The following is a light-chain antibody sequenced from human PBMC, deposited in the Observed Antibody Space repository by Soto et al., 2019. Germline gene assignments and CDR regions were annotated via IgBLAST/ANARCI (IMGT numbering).Light chain of an antibody. V-gene: IGLV2-14*01. CDR2: DVS. J-gene: IGLJ1*01. CDR3: NSYTSSSTYV. Sequence: QSVLTQPASVSGSPGQSITISCTGTSSDVGGYNYVSWYQQRPGKAPKLMIYDVSNRPSGVSNRFSGSKSGNTASLTISGLQAEDEADYYCNSYTSSSTYVFGTGTKATVL. CDR1: SSDVGGYNY.